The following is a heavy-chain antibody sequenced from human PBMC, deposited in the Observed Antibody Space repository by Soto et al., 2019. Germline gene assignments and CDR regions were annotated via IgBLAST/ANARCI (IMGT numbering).Heavy chain of an antibody. D-gene: IGHD4-17*01. CDR2: IHHSGSS. V-gene: IGHV4-4*02. J-gene: IGHJ4*02. CDR1: GGSIISTNW. CDR3: ARVWWGTTGAK. Sequence: QVQLQESGPGLVKPSGTLSLTCAVSGGSIISTNWWSWVRQPPGKGLEWIGEIHHSGSSNYNPSLKSRVTMSVDKSKNQFSLQLISVTAADTAIYYCARVWWGTTGAKWGQGTLGTVSS.